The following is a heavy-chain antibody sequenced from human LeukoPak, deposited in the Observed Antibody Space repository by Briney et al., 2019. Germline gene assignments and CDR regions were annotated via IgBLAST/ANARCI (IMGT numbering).Heavy chain of an antibody. CDR2: IRQDGREK. D-gene: IGHD6-19*01. J-gene: IGHJ4*02. CDR3: VGGIGWQPDY. CDR1: PGITFSDYW. Sequence: HPGGSLRLSCAASPGITFSDYWMTWVRQAPGQGLEWVAIIRQDGREKLYLDSVKGRFTISRDNAKSSVYLQINSLRAEDTAVYYCVGGIGWQPDYWGQGTLVTVSS. V-gene: IGHV3-7*03.